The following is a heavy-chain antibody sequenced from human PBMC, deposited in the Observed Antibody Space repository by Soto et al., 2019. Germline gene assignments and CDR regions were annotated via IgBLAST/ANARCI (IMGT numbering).Heavy chain of an antibody. D-gene: IGHD1-1*01. V-gene: IGHV3-23*01. CDR1: GFTFSSYA. J-gene: IGHJ4*02. CDR3: AKGHAYDGHNHLYFAY. Sequence: GGSLRLSCAASGFTFSSYAMNWVRQAPGKGLEWVSSIDGSGGSTYYADSVKGRFTISRDNSKKTLYLQVNSLGAADTAIYFCAKGHAYDGHNHLYFAYWGQATMVTVCS. CDR2: IDGSGGST.